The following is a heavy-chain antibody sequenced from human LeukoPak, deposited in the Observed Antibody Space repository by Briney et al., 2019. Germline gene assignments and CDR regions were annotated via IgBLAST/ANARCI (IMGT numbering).Heavy chain of an antibody. J-gene: IGHJ4*02. D-gene: IGHD4/OR15-4a*01. Sequence: PGGSLTLSCAPSGFTFHSYSMNWVRHARGKGLEWVSYISSSSSTTYYADSVKGRFTISRDNANAKNSLYLQMNSLRAEDTAVYYCARGYGANFDYWGQGTLVTVSS. V-gene: IGHV3-48*04. CDR1: GFTFHSYS. CDR2: ISSSSSTT. CDR3: ARGYGANFDY.